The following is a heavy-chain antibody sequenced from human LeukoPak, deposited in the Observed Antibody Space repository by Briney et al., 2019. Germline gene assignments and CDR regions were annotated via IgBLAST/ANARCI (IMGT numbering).Heavy chain of an antibody. CDR3: AKDINSHCRGDCSDY. D-gene: IGHD2-15*01. CDR2: IRNDGSNK. CDR1: GFTFSKHG. J-gene: IGHJ4*02. Sequence: GGSLRLSCAASGFTFSKHGMHWVRQAPGKGLEWVAFIRNDGSNKYYVDSVKGRFTIPRDNSKNTVDLQMNSLRAEDTAVYYCAKDINSHCRGDCSDYWGQGTLVIVSS. V-gene: IGHV3-30*02.